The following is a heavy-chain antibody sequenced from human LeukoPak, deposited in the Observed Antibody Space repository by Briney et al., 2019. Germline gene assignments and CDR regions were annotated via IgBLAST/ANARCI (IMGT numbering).Heavy chain of an antibody. Sequence: SETLSLTCTVSGGSISSGGYYWSCIRQHPGKGLEWIGYIYYSGSTYYNPSLKSRVTISVDTSKNQFSLKLSSVTAADTAVYYCARDRYYYDSSGYYYNGIDYWGQGTLVTVSS. CDR2: IYYSGST. J-gene: IGHJ4*02. CDR3: ARDRYYYDSSGYYYNGIDY. V-gene: IGHV4-31*03. CDR1: GGSISSGGYY. D-gene: IGHD3-22*01.